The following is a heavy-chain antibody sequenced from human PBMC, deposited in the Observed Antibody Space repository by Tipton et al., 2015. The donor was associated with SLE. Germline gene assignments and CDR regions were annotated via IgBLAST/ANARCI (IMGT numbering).Heavy chain of an antibody. Sequence: SLRLSCAASGFTFSSCGMHWVRQAPGKWLEWVAVISYDGSNKYYADSVKGRFTISRDNSKNTLYLQMNSLRAEDTAVYYCARGVEARGYSSSFDAFDIWAQGTMVTVSS. V-gene: IGHV3-30-3*01. CDR2: ISYDGSNK. CDR1: GFTFSSCG. CDR3: ARGVEARGYSSSFDAFDI. J-gene: IGHJ3*02. D-gene: IGHD6-13*01.